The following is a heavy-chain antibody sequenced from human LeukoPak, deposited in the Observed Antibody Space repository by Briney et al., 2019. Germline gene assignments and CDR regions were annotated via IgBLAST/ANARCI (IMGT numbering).Heavy chain of an antibody. CDR1: GGSFSGYY. CDR3: ARDVSGWADY. CDR2: INHSGST. D-gene: IGHD6-19*01. Sequence: SETLSLTCAVYGGSFSGYYWSWIRQPPGKGLEWIGEINHSGSTYYNPSLKSRVTISVDTSKNQFSLKLSSVTAADTAVYYCARDVSGWADYWGQGTLVTVSS. J-gene: IGHJ4*02. V-gene: IGHV4-34*01.